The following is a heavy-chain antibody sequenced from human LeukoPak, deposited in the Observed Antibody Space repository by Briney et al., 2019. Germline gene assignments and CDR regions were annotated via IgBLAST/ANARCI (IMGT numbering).Heavy chain of an antibody. CDR1: GYSFTSNW. J-gene: IGHJ5*02. V-gene: IGHV5-10-1*01. CDR2: IDPSDSYT. CDR3: ARHNYRGAGTTFWFDP. D-gene: IGHD1-7*01. Sequence: GESLRISCKGSGYSFTSNWISWVRQMPGKGLEWMGRIDPSDSYTNYSPSFQGHVTISADKSISTAYLQWSSLKASDTAMYYCARHNYRGAGTTFWFDPWGQGTLVTVSS.